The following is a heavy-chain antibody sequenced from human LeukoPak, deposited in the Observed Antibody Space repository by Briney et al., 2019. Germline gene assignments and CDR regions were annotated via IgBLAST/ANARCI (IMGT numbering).Heavy chain of an antibody. Sequence: GEALQISCKGFGYSFTSYWLSWVRPMPGKGLEGMGRIDRSDSYTNYSPSFQGHVTISADQSISTAYLQWSSLKASDTAMYYCARHVSSSGWYFMIDYWGQGTLVTVSS. CDR3: ARHVSSSGWYFMIDY. D-gene: IGHD6-19*01. J-gene: IGHJ4*02. V-gene: IGHV5-10-1*01. CDR2: IDRSDSYT. CDR1: GYSFTSYW.